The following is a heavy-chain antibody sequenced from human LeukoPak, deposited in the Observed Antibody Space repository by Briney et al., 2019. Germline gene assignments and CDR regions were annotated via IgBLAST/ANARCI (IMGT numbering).Heavy chain of an antibody. J-gene: IGHJ4*02. V-gene: IGHV1-8*01. Sequence: ASVKVSCKASGYTFTSYDINWVRRATGQGLEWMGWMNPNSDNTGYARKFQGRVTITRNTSISTAYMVLSSLRSEDTAVYYCARVYDSSGHYPIDYWGQGTLVTVSS. D-gene: IGHD3-22*01. CDR2: MNPNSDNT. CDR1: GYTFTSYD. CDR3: ARVYDSSGHYPIDY.